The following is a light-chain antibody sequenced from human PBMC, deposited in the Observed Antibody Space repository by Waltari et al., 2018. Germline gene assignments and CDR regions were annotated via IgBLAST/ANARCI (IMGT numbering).Light chain of an antibody. CDR2: EAS. Sequence: EIVLTQSPATLSLSPGERATLSCRASQSVSSYLGWYQQKPGQAPRLLISEASNRATGIPPRCMGSGSGTDFTLTSSSLEPEDFAVYYCQQRSNWPPLTFGGGTKVEIK. J-gene: IGKJ4*01. V-gene: IGKV3-11*01. CDR1: QSVSSY. CDR3: QQRSNWPPLT.